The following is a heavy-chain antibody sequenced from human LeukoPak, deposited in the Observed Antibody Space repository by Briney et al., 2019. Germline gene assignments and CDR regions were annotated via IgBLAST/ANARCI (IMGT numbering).Heavy chain of an antibody. CDR2: ISSSGSTI. Sequence: PGGTLRLSCAASGFSLRSYGMTWVRQAPGKGLEWVSYISSSGSTIYYADSVKGRFTISRDNAKNTVFLQMSSLRAEDTALYYCARKSASGNYPLDYWGQGTLVTVSS. J-gene: IGHJ4*02. V-gene: IGHV3-48*01. CDR3: ARKSASGNYPLDY. D-gene: IGHD3-10*01. CDR1: GFSLRSYG.